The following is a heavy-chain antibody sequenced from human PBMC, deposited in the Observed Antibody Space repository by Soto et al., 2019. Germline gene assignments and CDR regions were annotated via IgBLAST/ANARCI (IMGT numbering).Heavy chain of an antibody. V-gene: IGHV3-30*18. D-gene: IGHD3-16*02. Sequence: QVQLVESGGGVVQPGRSLRLSCAASGFTFSSYGMHWVRQAPGKGLEWVAVISYDGSNKYYADSVKGRFTISRDNSKNTLYLEMNSLRAEDTAVYYCAKESYYDYVWGSYRPLGYWGQGTLVTVSS. CDR2: ISYDGSNK. CDR1: GFTFSSYG. J-gene: IGHJ4*02. CDR3: AKESYYDYVWGSYRPLGY.